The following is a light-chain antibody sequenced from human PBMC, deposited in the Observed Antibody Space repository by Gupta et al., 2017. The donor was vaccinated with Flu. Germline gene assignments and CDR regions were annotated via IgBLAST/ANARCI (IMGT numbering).Light chain of an antibody. CDR1: QRVSSRY. J-gene: IGKJ2*01. CDR3: QQYATSPWT. Sequence: EIVLTPSPGTLSLSPGERVTVSCRASQRVSSRYLAWYQQKPGQAPTLLMYGASVRAAAIPDRFSGSGSETDFTLTISGLEPEDFAVYYCQQYATSPWTFGQGTKLEI. CDR2: GAS. V-gene: IGKV3-20*01.